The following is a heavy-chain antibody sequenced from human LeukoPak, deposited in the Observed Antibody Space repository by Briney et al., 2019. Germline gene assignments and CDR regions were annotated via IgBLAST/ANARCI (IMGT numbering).Heavy chain of an antibody. D-gene: IGHD6-13*01. CDR1: GYSFTSYW. CDR2: IDPSDSYT. Sequence: GESLKISCKGSGYSFTSYWISWVHQMPGKGLEWMGRIDPSDSYTNYSPSFQGHVTISADKSISTAYLQWSSLKASDTAMYYCGRRRGSSKAKIFDYWGQGTLVTVSS. CDR3: GRRRGSSKAKIFDY. J-gene: IGHJ4*02. V-gene: IGHV5-10-1*01.